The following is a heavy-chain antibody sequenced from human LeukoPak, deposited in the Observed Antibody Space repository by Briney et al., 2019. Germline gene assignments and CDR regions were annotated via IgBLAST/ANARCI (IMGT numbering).Heavy chain of an antibody. J-gene: IGHJ4*02. V-gene: IGHV4-4*07. CDR1: GDSISSYY. D-gene: IGHD3-22*01. CDR2: LYTVGST. Sequence: KTSETLSLTCTVSGDSISSYYWSWVRQPAGKGLEWIGRLYTVGSTNYNPFLKSRVTMSVDTSKNQFSLSLSSVTTADTAVYFCVRDRYYYDNNYGPAFDYWGQGTLVTVS. CDR3: VRDRYYYDNNYGPAFDY.